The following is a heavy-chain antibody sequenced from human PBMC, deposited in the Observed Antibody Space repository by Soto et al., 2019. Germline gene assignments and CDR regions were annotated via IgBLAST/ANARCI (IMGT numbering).Heavy chain of an antibody. CDR2: IYYSGST. CDR3: ARQHYYGSGSYYNGHDAFDI. Sequence: PSETLCLTCTVSGGSISSYDGSWIRQPPGKGLEWIGYIYYSGSTNYNPSLKSRVTISVDTSKNQFSLKLSSVTAADTAVYYCARQHYYGSGSYYNGHDAFDIWGQGTMVTVSS. J-gene: IGHJ3*02. CDR1: GGSISSYD. V-gene: IGHV4-59*08. D-gene: IGHD3-10*01.